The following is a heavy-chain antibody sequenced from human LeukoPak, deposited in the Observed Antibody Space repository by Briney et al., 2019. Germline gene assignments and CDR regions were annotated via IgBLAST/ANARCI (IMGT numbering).Heavy chain of an antibody. Sequence: GSLRLSCAASGFTFSSYAMSWVRQAPGKGLEWVSAISGSSSYIYYADSVKGRFTISRDNAKNSLYLQMNSLRAEDTAVYYCARDPHYYYDSSGYYYGPMAFDYWGQGTLVTVSS. D-gene: IGHD3-22*01. J-gene: IGHJ4*02. V-gene: IGHV3-21*01. CDR2: ISGSSSYI. CDR3: ARDPHYYYDSSGYYYGPMAFDY. CDR1: GFTFSSYA.